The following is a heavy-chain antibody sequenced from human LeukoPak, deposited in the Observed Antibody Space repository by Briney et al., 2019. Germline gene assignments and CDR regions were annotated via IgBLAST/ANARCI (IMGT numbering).Heavy chain of an antibody. Sequence: GGSLRLSCAASGFTLSEYSMNWVRQAPEKGLEWVSYISYSGTTIDYTDSVKGRFTISRDNAKNSLFLQMNSLRAEDTAVYYCAREGDSTGYRYFDYWGQGTLVTVSS. V-gene: IGHV3-48*04. CDR3: AREGDSTGYRYFDY. D-gene: IGHD3-22*01. CDR1: GFTLSEYS. J-gene: IGHJ4*02. CDR2: ISYSGTTI.